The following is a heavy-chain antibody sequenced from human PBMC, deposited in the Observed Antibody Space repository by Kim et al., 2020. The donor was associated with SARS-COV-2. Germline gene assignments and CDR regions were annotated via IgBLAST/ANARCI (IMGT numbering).Heavy chain of an antibody. CDR1: GGSFSGYY. V-gene: IGHV4-34*01. D-gene: IGHD3-22*01. J-gene: IGHJ4*02. CDR2: INHSGST. CDR3: ARPNARYYYDSSGYYFRDY. Sequence: SETLSLTCAVYGGSFSGYYWSWIRQPPGKGLEWIGEINHSGSTNYNPSLKSRVTISVDTSKNQFSLKLSSVTAADTAVYYCARPNARYYYDSSGYYFRDYWGQGTLVTVSS.